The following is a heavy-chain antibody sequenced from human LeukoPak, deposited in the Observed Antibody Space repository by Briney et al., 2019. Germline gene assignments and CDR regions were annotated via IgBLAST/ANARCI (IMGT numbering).Heavy chain of an antibody. CDR2: IILILGIA. D-gene: IGHD4-17*01. J-gene: IGHJ4*02. Sequence: ASVKVSCKASGGTFSSYAISWVRQAPGQGLGWMGRIILILGIANYAQKFQGRVTITADKSTSTAYMELSSLRSEDTAVYYCARGRYGDYEGHYWGQGTLVTVSS. CDR3: ARGRYGDYEGHY. CDR1: GGTFSSYA. V-gene: IGHV1-69*04.